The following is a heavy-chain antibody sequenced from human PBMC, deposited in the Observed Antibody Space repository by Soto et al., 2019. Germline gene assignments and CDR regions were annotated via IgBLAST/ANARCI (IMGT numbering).Heavy chain of an antibody. V-gene: IGHV4-61*01. CDR1: GGSVSSGRFY. J-gene: IGHJ4*02. D-gene: IGHD6-19*01. CDR3: ARSGSGSGWL. CDR2: IYYSGST. Sequence: SGTLSRTCTVSGGSVSSGRFYWSWIRQPPGKGLEWIGYIYYSGSTKYNPFLRSRVTISVDTSKNQFSLKLTSVAAADTAVYYCARSGSGSGWLGGQGTLVPVSS.